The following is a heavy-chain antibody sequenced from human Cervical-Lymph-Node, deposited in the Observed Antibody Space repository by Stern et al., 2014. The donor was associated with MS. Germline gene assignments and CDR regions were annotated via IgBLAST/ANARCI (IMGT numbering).Heavy chain of an antibody. J-gene: IGHJ4*02. CDR2: ISGHNGIT. CDR3: ARDRANYGVFDY. V-gene: IGHV1-18*01. Sequence: VQLVESGGEVKKPGASVKVSCKTSGYTFINYGITWVRQAPGQGPAWMGWISGHNGITNDARKFQDRVTITRDTSTSTAYMELRSLTPDDTAVYYCARDRANYGVFDYWGQGSLVTVSA. CDR1: GYTFINYG. D-gene: IGHD4/OR15-4a*01.